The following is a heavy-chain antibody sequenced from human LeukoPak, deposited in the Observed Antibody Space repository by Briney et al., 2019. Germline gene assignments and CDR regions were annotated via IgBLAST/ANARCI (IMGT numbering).Heavy chain of an antibody. CDR1: GYTLTELS. D-gene: IGHD6-19*01. J-gene: IGHJ4*02. CDR3: VGIAVAGNLGDFDY. CDR2: FDPEDGET. V-gene: IGHV1-24*01. Sequence: ASVKVSCKVSGYTLTELSMHWVRQAPGKGLEWMGGFDPEDGETIYAQKFQGRVTMTEDTSTDTAYMELSSLRSEDTAVYYCVGIAVAGNLGDFDYWGQGTLVTVSS.